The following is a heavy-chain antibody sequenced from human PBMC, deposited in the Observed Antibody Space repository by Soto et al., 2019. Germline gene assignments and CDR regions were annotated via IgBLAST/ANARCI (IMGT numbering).Heavy chain of an antibody. Sequence: QVQLVQSGAGVKKPGASVTVSCKASGYIFSSYAMHWVRQAPGQRLEWMGWVNPANGYTKYSQTFQGRVTITWDTSASTAYMDLSSLRSGDPAVYYWARLITGTVGVDYWGQGTLVTVSS. V-gene: IGHV1-3*01. J-gene: IGHJ4*02. CDR2: VNPANGYT. CDR3: ARLITGTVGVDY. D-gene: IGHD1-20*01. CDR1: GYIFSSYA.